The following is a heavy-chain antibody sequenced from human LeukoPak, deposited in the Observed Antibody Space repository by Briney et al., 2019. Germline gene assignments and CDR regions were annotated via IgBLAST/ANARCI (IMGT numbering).Heavy chain of an antibody. V-gene: IGHV3-15*01. CDR3: AADVPSPLAQIDY. D-gene: IGHD1-14*01. J-gene: IGHJ4*02. CDR2: IRADGTT. Sequence: GGSLRPSCAASGFTFSNAWMSWVRQAPGKGLEWVARIRADGTTDYAAPVKGRFTISRDDSMNTLSLQMDSLKTGDTAVYYCAADVPSPLAQIDYWGQGTPVTVSS. CDR1: GFTFSNAW.